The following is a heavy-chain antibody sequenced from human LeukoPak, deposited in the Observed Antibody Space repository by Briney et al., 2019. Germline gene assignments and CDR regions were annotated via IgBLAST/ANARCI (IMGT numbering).Heavy chain of an antibody. Sequence: PSEPVSLTCTICGHFFSSNYWSWIRQPPGKGLEGIGYIYYSGSTNYNPSLKSRVTISADTSNNQFSLKLNSVTAADTAVYYCARVGAWYSSGWYYFDYWGQGTLVTVSS. CDR3: ARVGAWYSSGWYYFDY. D-gene: IGHD6-19*01. J-gene: IGHJ4*02. V-gene: IGHV4-59*13. CDR2: IYYSGST. CDR1: GHFFSSNY.